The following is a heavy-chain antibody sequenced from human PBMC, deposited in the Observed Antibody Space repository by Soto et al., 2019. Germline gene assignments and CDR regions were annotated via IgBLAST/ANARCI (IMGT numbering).Heavy chain of an antibody. Sequence: PSETLSLTCTVSGGSISGFFWTWVRQPPGMPLEGLEHVAASGSTAYNPSLRSRLSLSLDVSKNRFSLELTSVTAADTATYFCARGGSTHYYYGLDVWGQGTTVTVSS. CDR3: ARGGSTHYYYGLDV. CDR1: GGSISGFF. V-gene: IGHV4-4*07. J-gene: IGHJ6*02. CDR2: VAASGST.